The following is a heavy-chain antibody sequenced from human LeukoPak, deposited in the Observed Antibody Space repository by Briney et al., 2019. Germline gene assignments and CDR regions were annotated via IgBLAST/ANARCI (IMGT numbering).Heavy chain of an antibody. CDR3: VKKRDAFDI. Sequence: GGSLRLSCVASGFTFGNYAMGWLRQAPGRRPEWFSSLTDNGGTTYYVDSVKGRFAISRDNSKNTLYLHMNSLRADDTAVYYCVKKRDAFDIWGQGTVVTVSS. D-gene: IGHD5-24*01. CDR1: GFTFGNYA. V-gene: IGHV3-23*01. CDR2: LTDNGGTT. J-gene: IGHJ3*02.